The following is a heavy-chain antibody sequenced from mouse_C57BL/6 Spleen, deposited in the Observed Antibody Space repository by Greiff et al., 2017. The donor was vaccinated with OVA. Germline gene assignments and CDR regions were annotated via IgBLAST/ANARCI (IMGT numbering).Heavy chain of an antibody. V-gene: IGHV1-82*01. CDR1: GYAFSSSW. D-gene: IGHD2-4*01. J-gene: IGHJ4*01. CDR2: IYPGDGDT. Sequence: VQLQQSGPELVKPGASVKISCKASGYAFSSSWMNWVKQRPGKGLEWIGRIYPGDGDTNYNGKFKGKATLTADKSSSTAYMQLSSLTSEDSAVYFCAGMITTGYYAMDYWGQGTSVTVSS. CDR3: AGMITTGYYAMDY.